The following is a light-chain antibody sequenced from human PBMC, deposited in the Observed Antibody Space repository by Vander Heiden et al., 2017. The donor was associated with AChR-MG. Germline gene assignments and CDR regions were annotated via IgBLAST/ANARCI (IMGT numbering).Light chain of an antibody. V-gene: IGLV1-40*01. J-gene: IGLJ3*02. Sequence: QSELTQPPSVSGPPGQRVTIPCTGSSSNIAAGSDVHWDPHLPGTDPPLLIYANSNRPSWVPARFSGCTSCTSASLAITGLQAEDEAVYYCQSYYSSRSYSVLFGGGTKLTVL. CDR2: ANS. CDR1: SSNIAAGSD. CDR3: QSYYSSRSYSVL.